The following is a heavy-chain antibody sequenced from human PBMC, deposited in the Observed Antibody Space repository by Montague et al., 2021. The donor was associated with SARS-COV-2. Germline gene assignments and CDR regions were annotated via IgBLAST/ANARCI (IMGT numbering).Heavy chain of an antibody. J-gene: IGHJ1*01. V-gene: IGHV4-39*01. CDR3: ARHDPNYGGRGGNFEH. CDR1: GGSISNSRSY. D-gene: IGHD2-21*01. CDR2: IYYMGTT. Sequence: SETLSLTCTVSGGSISNSRSYWGWVRQPPGKGLEYIGSIYYMGTTYYNPSLKSRVTVSLDTSKNQFSLQLSSVTATGTAVYYCARHDPNYGGRGGNFEHWGQGTLAIVSS.